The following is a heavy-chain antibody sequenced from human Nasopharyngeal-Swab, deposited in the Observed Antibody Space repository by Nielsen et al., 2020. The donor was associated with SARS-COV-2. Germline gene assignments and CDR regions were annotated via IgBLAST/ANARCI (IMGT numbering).Heavy chain of an antibody. D-gene: IGHD3-3*01. Sequence: VRQMPGKGLEWVGWINTNTGNPTYAQGSTGRFVFSLDTSVSTAYLQISSLKAEDTAVYYCARDFTQGITIFGVVHDWYFDLWGRGTLVTVSS. CDR2: INTNTGNP. J-gene: IGHJ2*01. V-gene: IGHV7-4-1*02. CDR3: ARDFTQGITIFGVVHDWYFDL.